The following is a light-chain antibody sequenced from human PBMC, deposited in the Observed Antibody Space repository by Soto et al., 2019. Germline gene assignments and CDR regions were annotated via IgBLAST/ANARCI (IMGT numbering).Light chain of an antibody. CDR2: YAS. Sequence: EIMMTQSPATLSVSPGERATLSCRASQSVSNNVAWYQQKPGQAPRLLIYYASTRATGIPARFSGSGSGTEFTPTISSLQSEDYALYYCQQYNNWPPITFGQGTRREIK. CDR3: QQYNNWPPIT. CDR1: QSVSNN. V-gene: IGKV3-15*01. J-gene: IGKJ5*01.